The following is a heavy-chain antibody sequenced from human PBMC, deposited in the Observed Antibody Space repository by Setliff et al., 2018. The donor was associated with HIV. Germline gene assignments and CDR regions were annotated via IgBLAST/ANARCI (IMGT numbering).Heavy chain of an antibody. CDR3: ARDLTGRAPLATIDF. V-gene: IGHV3-21*01. CDR1: GFSFTTYT. CDR2: IGSSGTYI. D-gene: IGHD1-20*01. J-gene: IGHJ4*02. Sequence: LRLSCAASGFSFTTYTMNWVRQAPGRGLEWVSSIGSSGTYIYYADSVRGRFTISRDNAKKSIFLQMKSLRAEDTAVYYCARDLTGRAPLATIDFWGQGALVTVSS.